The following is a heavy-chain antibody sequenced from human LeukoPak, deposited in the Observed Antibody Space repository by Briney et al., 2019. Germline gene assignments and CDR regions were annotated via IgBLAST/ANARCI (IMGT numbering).Heavy chain of an antibody. CDR3: ARHCSTTTCQYYYYHMDV. CDR2: FLYSGSA. CDR1: GFTFSNAW. V-gene: IGHV4-59*08. J-gene: IGHJ6*03. Sequence: PGGSLRLSCAASGFTFSNAWMSWVRQAPGKGLEWLGYFLYSGSANYNPSLKSRISISVDTSKKQISLTLTSVTAADTAVYYCARHCSTTTCQYYYYHMDVWGKGTTVAVSS. D-gene: IGHD2-2*01.